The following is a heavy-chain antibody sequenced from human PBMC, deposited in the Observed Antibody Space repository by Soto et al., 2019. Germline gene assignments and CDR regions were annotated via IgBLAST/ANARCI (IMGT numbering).Heavy chain of an antibody. J-gene: IGHJ4*02. CDR2: IYYNETA. V-gene: IGHV4-30-4*01. Sequence: QVQLQEPGPRLVSPSETLSLTCTVSGASGTSGDFYWSWIRQPPGKGLEWIGYIYYNETAYYTPSLKSRTAISVDTSKNHVTLTLTSVTAADTASYYCGALLAGGWGQGSLVTVSS. CDR3: GALLAGG. CDR1: GASGTSGDFY. D-gene: IGHD3-10*01.